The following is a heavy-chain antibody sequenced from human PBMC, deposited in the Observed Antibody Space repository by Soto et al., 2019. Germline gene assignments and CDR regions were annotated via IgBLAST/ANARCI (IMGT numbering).Heavy chain of an antibody. CDR3: ARGGSNYYDFWSGYYSHVTYYYYYGMDV. CDR2: MNPNSGNT. Sequence: ASVKVSCKASGYTFTSYDINWVRQATGQGLEWMGWMNPNSGNTGYAQKFQGRVTMTRNTSISTAYMELSSLRSEDTAVYYCARGGSNYYDFWSGYYSHVTYYYYYGMDVWGQGTTVTVS. CDR1: GYTFTSYD. D-gene: IGHD3-3*01. J-gene: IGHJ6*02. V-gene: IGHV1-8*01.